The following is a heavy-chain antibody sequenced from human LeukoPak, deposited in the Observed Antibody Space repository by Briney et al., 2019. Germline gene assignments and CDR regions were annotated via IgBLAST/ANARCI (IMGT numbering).Heavy chain of an antibody. CDR3: AKTTVTTWFFDY. J-gene: IGHJ4*02. D-gene: IGHD4-17*01. V-gene: IGHV3-23*01. Sequence: GGSLRLSCAASGLNIISYATSWVRQAPGKGLEWVSAISGSGGSTYYADSVKGRFTISRDNSTNTLYLQMNSLRAEDTAVYYCAKTTVTTWFFDYWGQGTLVTVSS. CDR2: ISGSGGST. CDR1: GLNIISYA.